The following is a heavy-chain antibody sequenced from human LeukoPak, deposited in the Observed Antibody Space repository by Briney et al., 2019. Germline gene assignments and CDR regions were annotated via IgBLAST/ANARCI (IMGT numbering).Heavy chain of an antibody. Sequence: GGSLRLSCAASGFTFSSYGMHWVRQAPVKGLEWVALISDDGSNKYYADSVKGRFTISRDNSKNTLFLQMNSLRVEDTAVYYCARGISMVRGAVRGYFDHWGQGTLVTVSS. V-gene: IGHV3-30*19. J-gene: IGHJ4*02. CDR3: ARGISMVRGAVRGYFDH. D-gene: IGHD3-10*01. CDR2: ISDDGSNK. CDR1: GFTFSSYG.